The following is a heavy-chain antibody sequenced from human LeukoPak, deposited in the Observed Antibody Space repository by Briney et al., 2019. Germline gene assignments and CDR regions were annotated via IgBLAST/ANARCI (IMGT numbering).Heavy chain of an antibody. CDR3: ARGRVWFGELSRPGYYYYGMDV. CDR2: INLSGST. Sequence: SETLSLTCAVYGGSFSGYYWSWIRQPPGKGLEWIGEINLSGSTNYNPSLKSRVTISVDTSKNQFSLKLSSVTAADTAVYYCARGRVWFGELSRPGYYYYGMDVWGQGTTVTVSS. J-gene: IGHJ6*02. CDR1: GGSFSGYY. V-gene: IGHV4-34*01. D-gene: IGHD3-10*01.